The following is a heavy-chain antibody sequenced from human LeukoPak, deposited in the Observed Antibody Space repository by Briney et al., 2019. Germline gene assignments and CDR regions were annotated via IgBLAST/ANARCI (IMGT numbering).Heavy chain of an antibody. CDR1: GGAFSGYY. Sequence: SETLSLTCAVYGGAFSGYYWSGIRQPPGRGLEWIGEINHSGSTNYNPSLKSRVTISVDTSKNQFSLKLSSVTAADTAVYYCARGYIVTNEGGDYAYAFDYWGQGTLVTVSS. J-gene: IGHJ4*02. CDR3: ARGYIVTNEGGDYAYAFDY. CDR2: INHSGST. V-gene: IGHV4-34*01. D-gene: IGHD4-17*01.